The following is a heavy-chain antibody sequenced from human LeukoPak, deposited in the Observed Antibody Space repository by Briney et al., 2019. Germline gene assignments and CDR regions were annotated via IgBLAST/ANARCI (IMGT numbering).Heavy chain of an antibody. CDR3: VKDVPLGDS. D-gene: IGHD3-16*01. Sequence: GGSLRLSCAASGFTFSSYAMHWVRQAPGKGLEWVAVISYDGSNKYYADSVKGRFTISRDNSKNTLYLQMNSLRAEDTAVYYCVKDVPLGDSWGQGTMVTV. J-gene: IGHJ4*02. CDR1: GFTFSSYA. CDR2: ISYDGSNK. V-gene: IGHV3-30-3*01.